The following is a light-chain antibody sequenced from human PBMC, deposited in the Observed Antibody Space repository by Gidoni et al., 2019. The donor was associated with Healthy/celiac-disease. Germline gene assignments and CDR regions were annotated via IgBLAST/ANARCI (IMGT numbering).Light chain of an antibody. Sequence: DIQMTQSPSTLSASVGDRVTITCRASQSISSWLAWYQQKPGKAPKLLIYGASSLESWVPTRFRGSGFGKKFTPTISSLQADDFATYYRPQYNNYGTFRQGAKVEIK. CDR2: GAS. J-gene: IGKJ1*01. V-gene: IGKV1-5*01. CDR1: QSISSW. CDR3: PQYNNYGT.